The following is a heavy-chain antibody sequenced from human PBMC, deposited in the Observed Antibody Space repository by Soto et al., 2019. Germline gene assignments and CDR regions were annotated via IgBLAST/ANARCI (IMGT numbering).Heavy chain of an antibody. CDR1: GYTFNAFG. D-gene: IGHD1-1*01. V-gene: IGHV1-18*04. CDR2: ISAYNGTT. Sequence: SSVKVSCKASGYTFNAFGISWMRQAPGQGPEWMGWISAYNGTTKYARRFQGRVIMTTDTSTDTAYMEMRSLRSDDTAVYYCAREIPRWETGWNWFDPWGQGSLVTVSS. J-gene: IGHJ5*02. CDR3: AREIPRWETGWNWFDP.